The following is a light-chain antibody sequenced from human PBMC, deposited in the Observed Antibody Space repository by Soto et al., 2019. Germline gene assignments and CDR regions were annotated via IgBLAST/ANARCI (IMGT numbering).Light chain of an antibody. CDR3: QQHGNSPT. V-gene: IGKV1-5*01. CDR1: QSISSW. J-gene: IGKJ1*01. Sequence: DIQMTQSPSTLSASVGDRVTITCRASQSISSWLAWYQQKPGKAPKLLIYDASSLESGVPSRFSGSGSGTDFTLTISRLEPEDVAVYYCQQHGNSPTFGQGTKVDIK. CDR2: DAS.